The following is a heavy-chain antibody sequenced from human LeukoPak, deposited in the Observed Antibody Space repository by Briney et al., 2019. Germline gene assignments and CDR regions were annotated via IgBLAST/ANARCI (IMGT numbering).Heavy chain of an antibody. J-gene: IGHJ5*02. Sequence: GGSLRLSCAASGLAFSSYAMNWVRQPPGKGLEWVSTISVASITFYTDSVKGRFTISRDNSKNTLYLQMNSLRAEDTAVYYCAKDPTSGYSSSWRLNWFDPWGQGTLVTVSS. CDR1: GLAFSSYA. CDR2: ISVASIT. D-gene: IGHD6-13*01. CDR3: AKDPTSGYSSSWRLNWFDP. V-gene: IGHV3-23*01.